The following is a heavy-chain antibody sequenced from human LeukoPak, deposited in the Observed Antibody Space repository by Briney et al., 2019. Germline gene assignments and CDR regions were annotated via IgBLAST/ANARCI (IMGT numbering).Heavy chain of an antibody. Sequence: ASVKVSCKASGGTFSSYAISWVRQAPGQGLEWMGWINPNSGGTNYAQKFQGRVTMTRDTSISTAYMELSRLRSDDTAVYYCASEAMVRGVIRWFDPWGQGTLVTVSS. V-gene: IGHV1-2*02. CDR1: GGTFSSYA. CDR2: INPNSGGT. D-gene: IGHD3-10*01. CDR3: ASEAMVRGVIRWFDP. J-gene: IGHJ5*02.